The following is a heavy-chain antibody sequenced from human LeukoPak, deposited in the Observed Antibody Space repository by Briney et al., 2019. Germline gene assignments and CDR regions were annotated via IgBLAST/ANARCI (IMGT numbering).Heavy chain of an antibody. V-gene: IGHV3-23*01. CDR3: AKKTPGTHPFDC. Sequence: GGSLRLSCAASGFTFSSSATNWVRQAPGKGLEWVSASGTDGVTYYAASVKGRFTISRDNSKNTLYLQMTSLRAEDTAVYYCAKKTPGTHPFDCWGQGTLVTVSP. J-gene: IGHJ4*02. D-gene: IGHD6-13*01. CDR1: GFTFSSSA. CDR2: SGTDGVT.